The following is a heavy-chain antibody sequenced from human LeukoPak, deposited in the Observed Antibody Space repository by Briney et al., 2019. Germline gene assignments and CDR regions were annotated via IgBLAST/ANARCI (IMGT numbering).Heavy chain of an antibody. Sequence: SSETLSLTCTVSGGSVSSGSYYWSWIRQPPGKGLEWIGYIYYSGSTNYNPSLKRRVTISVDTSKNQFSLKLSSVAAADTAVYYCARVRVCSGGSCQLGHWFGPWGQGTLVTVSS. CDR1: GGSVSSGSYY. CDR2: IYYSGST. CDR3: ARVRVCSGGSCQLGHWFGP. V-gene: IGHV4-61*01. D-gene: IGHD2-15*01. J-gene: IGHJ5*02.